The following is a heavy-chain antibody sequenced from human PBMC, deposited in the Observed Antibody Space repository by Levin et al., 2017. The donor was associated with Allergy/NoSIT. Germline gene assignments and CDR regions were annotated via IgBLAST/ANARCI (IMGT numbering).Heavy chain of an antibody. V-gene: IGHV5-51*03. D-gene: IGHD3-3*01. J-gene: IGHJ4*02. CDR1: GYSFTSYW. Sequence: GASVKVSCKGSGYSFTSYWIGWVRQMPGKGLEWMGIIYPGDSDTRYSPSFQGQVTISADKSISTAYLQWSSLKASDTAMYYCARGGAYDFWSGYYHYYFDYWGQGTLVTVSS. CDR2: IYPGDSDT. CDR3: ARGGAYDFWSGYYHYYFDY.